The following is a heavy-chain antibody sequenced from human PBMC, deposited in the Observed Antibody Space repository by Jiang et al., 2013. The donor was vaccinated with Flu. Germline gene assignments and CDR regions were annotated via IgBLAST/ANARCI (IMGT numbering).Heavy chain of an antibody. CDR3: ASYAVSPTMIVVVPGMRLDY. Sequence: LLKPSETLSLTCTVSGGSISSSSYYWGWIRQPPGKGLEWIGSIYYSGSTYYNPSLKSRVTISVDTSKNQFSLKLSSVTAADTAVYYCASYAVSPTMIVVVPGMRLDYWGQGTLVTVSS. V-gene: IGHV4-39*01. J-gene: IGHJ4*02. CDR1: GGSISSSSYY. D-gene: IGHD3-22*01. CDR2: IYYSGST.